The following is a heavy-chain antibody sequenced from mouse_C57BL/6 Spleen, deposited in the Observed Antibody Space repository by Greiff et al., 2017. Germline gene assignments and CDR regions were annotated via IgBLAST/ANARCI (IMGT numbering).Heavy chain of an antibody. V-gene: IGHV5-4*01. CDR3: ARVGTGTGYFDV. D-gene: IGHD4-1*01. CDR1: GFTFSSYA. J-gene: IGHJ1*03. CDR2: ISDGGSYT. Sequence: DVQLVESGGGLVKPGGSLKLSCAASGFTFSSYAMSWVRQTPEKRLEWVATISDGGSYTYYPDNVKGRFTISRDNGKNHLYLQMSHLKAEDTAMYYCARVGTGTGYFDVWGTGTTVTVSS.